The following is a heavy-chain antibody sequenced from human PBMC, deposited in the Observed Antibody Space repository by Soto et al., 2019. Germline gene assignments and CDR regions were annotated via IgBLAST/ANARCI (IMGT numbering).Heavy chain of an antibody. V-gene: IGHV1-18*01. CDR2: ISAYNGNT. Sequence: VSVKVSCKASGYTFTSYGISWVRQAPGQGLEWMGWISAYNGNTNYAQKLQGRVTMTTDTSTSTAYMELRSLRSDDTAVYYCASTQGSDSGYDLDYWGQGTLVTVSS. D-gene: IGHD5-12*01. CDR3: ASTQGSDSGYDLDY. CDR1: GYTFTSYG. J-gene: IGHJ4*02.